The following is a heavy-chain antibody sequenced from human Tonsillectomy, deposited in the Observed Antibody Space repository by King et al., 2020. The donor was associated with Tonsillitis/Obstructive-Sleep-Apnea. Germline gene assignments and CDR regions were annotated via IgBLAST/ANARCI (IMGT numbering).Heavy chain of an antibody. CDR2: IYHSGST. D-gene: IGHD6-6*01. V-gene: IGHV4-34*01. Sequence: VQLQQWGAGLLKPSETLSLTCAVYGGSFSGYYWTWIRQPPGKGLEWIGEIYHSGSTNYNPSLKSRVTISVDTSKNQFSLKLRSVTAADTAVYYCARVPREFRSSFVYWGQSILVTVSS. CDR1: GGSFSGYY. J-gene: IGHJ4*02. CDR3: ARVPREFRSSFVY.